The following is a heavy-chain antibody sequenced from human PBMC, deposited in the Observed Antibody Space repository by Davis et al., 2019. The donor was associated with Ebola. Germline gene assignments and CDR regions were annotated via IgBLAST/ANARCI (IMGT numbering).Heavy chain of an antibody. CDR1: GYSFTSYW. CDR3: ARHPPSGPYCGGDCYPNSRPADY. Sequence: GESLKISCKGSGYSFTSYWIGWVRQMPGKGLEWMGIIYPGDSDTRYSPSFQGQVTISADKSISTAYLQWSSLKASDTAMYYCARHPPSGPYCGGDCYPNSRPADYWGQGTLVTVSS. CDR2: IYPGDSDT. J-gene: IGHJ4*02. D-gene: IGHD2-21*02. V-gene: IGHV5-51*01.